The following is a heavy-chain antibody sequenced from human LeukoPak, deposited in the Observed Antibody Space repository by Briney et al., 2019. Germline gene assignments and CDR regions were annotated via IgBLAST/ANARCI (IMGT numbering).Heavy chain of an antibody. V-gene: IGHV1-24*01. CDR1: GYSLTELS. Sequence: ASVKVSFKVSGYSLTELSTHWVRQAPGQGLEWMGGFDPGDDETIYAQKFQGRVTMTEDTSTDTAYLELSSLRSEDTAVYFCATEKDLLLDSWGQGTPVTVSS. J-gene: IGHJ5*01. CDR2: FDPGDDET. D-gene: IGHD1-26*01. CDR3: ATEKDLLLDS.